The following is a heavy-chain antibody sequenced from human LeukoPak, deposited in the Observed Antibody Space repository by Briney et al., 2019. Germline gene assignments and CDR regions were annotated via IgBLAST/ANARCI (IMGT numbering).Heavy chain of an antibody. CDR3: VRGDSVYY. CDR2: IHLNGSNK. V-gene: IGHV3-30*02. Sequence: GGSLRLSCVISGFTLSHFGIHWVRQAPGKGLDWVAFIHLNGSNKNYADSVKGRFTVSRDNSKNTVYLQMSSLRGDDTAMYYCVRGDSVYYWGQGTLVAVSA. CDR1: GFTLSHFG. J-gene: IGHJ4*02. D-gene: IGHD3-16*01.